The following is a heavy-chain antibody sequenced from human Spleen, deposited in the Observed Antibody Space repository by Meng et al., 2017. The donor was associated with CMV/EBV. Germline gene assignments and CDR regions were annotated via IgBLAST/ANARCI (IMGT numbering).Heavy chain of an antibody. D-gene: IGHD3-10*01. J-gene: IGHJ4*02. CDR3: ARSTSWFEKFEH. Sequence: HVQLFQAGAEVKTPGASLKLSCKASGYSFSNYGVSWVRQAPGQGLEWMGWISAYNEMTNYAQKFQDRITMTTDTSTDTAYMELRRLTSEDTAVYFCARSTSWFEKFEHWGQGTLVTVSS. CDR1: GYSFSNYG. V-gene: IGHV1-18*01. CDR2: ISAYNEMT.